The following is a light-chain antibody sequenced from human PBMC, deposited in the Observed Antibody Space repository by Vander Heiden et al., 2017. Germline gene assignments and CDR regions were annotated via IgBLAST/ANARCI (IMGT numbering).Light chain of an antibody. J-gene: IGKJ4*01. CDR1: RTLLRSSGKNY. CDR3: MQGTQTALS. Sequence: IVMTQFTLSLSGTPVEPASISCTSSRTLLRSSGKNYLEWFLQKPGQSPQLLIYVGSTRASGVPDRFSGSGSGTDFTLKISRVEAEDVGVYYCMQGTQTALSFGGGTRLEIK. V-gene: IGKV2-28*01. CDR2: VGS.